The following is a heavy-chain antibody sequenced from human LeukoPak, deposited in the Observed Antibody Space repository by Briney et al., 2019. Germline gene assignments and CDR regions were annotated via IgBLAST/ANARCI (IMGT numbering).Heavy chain of an antibody. CDR2: INSDGRST. D-gene: IGHD4-17*01. CDR3: ARANGDLWVDY. Sequence: PGRSLRLSCAASGFTFSSYWMHWVRQAPGKGLVWVSRINSDGRSTIYADSVKGRFTISRDNARNTLYLQMNSLRAEDTAVYYCARANGDLWVDYWGQGTLVTVSS. J-gene: IGHJ4*02. CDR1: GFTFSSYW. V-gene: IGHV3-74*01.